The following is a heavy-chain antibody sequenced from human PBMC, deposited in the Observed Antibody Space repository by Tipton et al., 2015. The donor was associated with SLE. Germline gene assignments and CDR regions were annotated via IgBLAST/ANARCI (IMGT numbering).Heavy chain of an antibody. CDR2: ISYDGSNK. Sequence: SLRLSCSASGFTFSDYAMHWVRQAPGKGLEWVAVISYDGSNKYYADSVKGRFTISRDNSKNTLYLQMNSLRAEDTAAYYCARGIGDGSYWALGYMDVWGKGTTVTVSS. CDR1: GFTFSDYA. CDR3: ARGIGDGSYWALGYMDV. J-gene: IGHJ6*03. V-gene: IGHV3-30-3*01. D-gene: IGHD1-26*01.